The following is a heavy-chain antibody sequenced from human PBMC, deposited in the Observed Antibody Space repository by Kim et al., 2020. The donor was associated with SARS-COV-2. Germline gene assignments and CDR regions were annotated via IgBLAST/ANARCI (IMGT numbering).Heavy chain of an antibody. CDR2: IIPIFGTA. D-gene: IGHD3-22*01. CDR1: GGTFSSYA. V-gene: IGHV1-69*13. Sequence: SVKVSCKASGGTFSSYAISWVRQAPGQGLEWMGGIIPIFGTANYAQKFQGRVTITADESTSTAYMELSSLRSEDTAVYYCARFPHYYDSSGYYSPRAFDIWGQGTMVTVSS. CDR3: ARFPHYYDSSGYYSPRAFDI. J-gene: IGHJ3*02.